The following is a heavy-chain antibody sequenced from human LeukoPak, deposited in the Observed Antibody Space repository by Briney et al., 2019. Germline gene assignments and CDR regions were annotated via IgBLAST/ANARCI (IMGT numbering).Heavy chain of an antibody. D-gene: IGHD6-13*01. CDR2: INSDGSST. CDR1: GFTFSRYY. CDR3: TRVFVGDEYSSSGY. V-gene: IGHV3-74*01. J-gene: IGHJ4*02. Sequence: PGGSLRLSXAASGFTFSRYYMHWVRQSPGKGLVWLSRINSDGSSTTYADSVKGRFTISRDNAKNTLYLQMNSLKVEDTAVHYCTRVFVGDEYSSSGYWGQGTLVTVSS.